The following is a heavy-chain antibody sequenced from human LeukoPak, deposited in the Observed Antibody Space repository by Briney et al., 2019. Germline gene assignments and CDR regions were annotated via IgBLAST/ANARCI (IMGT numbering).Heavy chain of an antibody. D-gene: IGHD1-26*01. J-gene: IGHJ4*02. Sequence: GGSLRLSCAASGFIFSTYSMNWVRQAPGKGLEWVSYISSSGSSVYYADSVKGRFTISRDNAKYSLHLQMDSLRPEDTAVYLCARGGLGSWTFDSWGQGTLVTVPS. CDR2: ISSSGSSV. V-gene: IGHV3-48*04. CDR1: GFIFSTYS. CDR3: ARGGLGSWTFDS.